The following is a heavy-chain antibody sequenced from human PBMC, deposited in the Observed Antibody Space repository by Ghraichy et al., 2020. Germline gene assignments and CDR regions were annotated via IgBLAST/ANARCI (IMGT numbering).Heavy chain of an antibody. CDR2: IYSGGTT. V-gene: IGHV3-53*01. J-gene: IGHJ4*02. CDR1: GFTVSSNY. D-gene: IGHD7-27*01. CDR3: ARDENWGTFDF. Sequence: GGSLRLSCAASGFTVSSNYMSWVRQAPGKGLEWVSVIYSGGTTYYADSVKGRFTISRDNSKNTLYLQMNSLRADDTAVYYCARDENWGTFDFWGQGTLVTVSS.